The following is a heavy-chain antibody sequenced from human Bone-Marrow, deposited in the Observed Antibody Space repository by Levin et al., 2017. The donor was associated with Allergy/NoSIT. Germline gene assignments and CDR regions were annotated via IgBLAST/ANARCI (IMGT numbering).Heavy chain of an antibody. CDR3: ARAVQGGSGWYGVYNWFDP. Sequence: LSLTCAASGFTFSDYYMTWIRQAPGKGLEWVSYISSNGDTIYYPDSMKGRFTISRDNAKNSLYLQMHSLSADDTAVYYCARAVQGGSGWYGVYNWFDPWGRGTLVTVSS. J-gene: IGHJ5*02. CDR2: ISSNGDTI. CDR1: GFTFSDYY. V-gene: IGHV3-11*01. D-gene: IGHD6-19*01.